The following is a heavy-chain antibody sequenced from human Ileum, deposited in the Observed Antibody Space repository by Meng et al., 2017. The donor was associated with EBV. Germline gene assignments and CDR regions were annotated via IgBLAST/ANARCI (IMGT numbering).Heavy chain of an antibody. CDR2: IYPSGAT. Sequence: QRPVLGPGLVKPSGPASLTCAVSSGSVHGHPCRGWVRQAPGEGLEWIGQIYPSGATNYNPSLNSRVTISVVTSENQFFLELNSVTAADTAVYYCSRIPYGDIYSAYFDYWSPGTLVTVSS. J-gene: IGHJ4*02. CDR3: SRIPYGDIYSAYFDY. V-gene: IGHV4-4*02. D-gene: IGHD7-27*01. CDR1: SGSVHGHPC.